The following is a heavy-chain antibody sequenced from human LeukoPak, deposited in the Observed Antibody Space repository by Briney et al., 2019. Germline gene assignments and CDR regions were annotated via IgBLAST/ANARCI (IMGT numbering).Heavy chain of an antibody. D-gene: IGHD3-22*01. CDR3: AKDRRITMIVPAFDI. J-gene: IGHJ3*02. CDR2: INDDGSGT. V-gene: IGHV3-74*01. Sequence: GGSLRLSCAASGFTFKNYWMHWVRQAPGKGPVWVSRINDDGSGTSYADSVKGRFTISRDNSKNTLYLQMNSLRAEDTAVYYCAKDRRITMIVPAFDIWGQGTMVTVSS. CDR1: GFTFKNYW.